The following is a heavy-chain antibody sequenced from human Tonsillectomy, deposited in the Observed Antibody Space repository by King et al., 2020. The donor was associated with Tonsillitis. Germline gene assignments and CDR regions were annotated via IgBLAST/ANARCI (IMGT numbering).Heavy chain of an antibody. V-gene: IGHV1-69*01. CDR3: ASYYYDSSGYRYAFDI. D-gene: IGHD3-22*01. J-gene: IGHJ3*02. CDR1: GGTFSSYA. CDR2: IIPIFGTA. Sequence: VQLVESGAEVKKPGSSVKVSCKASGGTFSSYAISWVRQAPGQGLEWMGGIIPIFGTANYAQKCQGRVTITADESTSTAYMELSSLRSEDTAVYYCASYYYDSSGYRYAFDIWGQGTMVTVSS.